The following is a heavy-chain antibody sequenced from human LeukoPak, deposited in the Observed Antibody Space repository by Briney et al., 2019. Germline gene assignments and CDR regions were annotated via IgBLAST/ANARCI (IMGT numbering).Heavy chain of an antibody. Sequence: GGSLRLSCAASGFTFSSYWMSWVRQTPGKGLEWVANIKQDGSEKYYVDSVKGRFTISRDNAKNSLYLQMNSLRAEDTAVYYCATNMPVAVAGTWNYWGQGTLFTVSS. V-gene: IGHV3-7*01. CDR2: IKQDGSEK. D-gene: IGHD6-19*01. CDR3: ATNMPVAVAGTWNY. J-gene: IGHJ4*02. CDR1: GFTFSSYW.